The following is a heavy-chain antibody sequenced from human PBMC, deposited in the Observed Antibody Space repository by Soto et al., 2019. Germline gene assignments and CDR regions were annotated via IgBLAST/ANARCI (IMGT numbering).Heavy chain of an antibody. J-gene: IGHJ5*02. D-gene: IGHD6-19*01. CDR3: ARGGAAVAADNWFDP. V-gene: IGHV6-1*01. CDR1: GDSVSSNSAA. Sequence: SQTLSLTCAISGDSVSSNSAAWNWIRQSPSRGLKWLGRTYYRSKWYNDYAVSVKSRITINPNTSKNKFSLQLNSVTPEDTVVYYCARGGAAVAADNWFDPWGQGTLVTVSS. CDR2: TYYRSKWYN.